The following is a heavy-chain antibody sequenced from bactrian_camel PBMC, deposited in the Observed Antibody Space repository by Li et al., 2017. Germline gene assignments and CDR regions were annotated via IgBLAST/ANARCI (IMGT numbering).Heavy chain of an antibody. CDR3: ASDPMGGNCLGAPSAVADFGY. CDR2: LWIGGATT. Sequence: VQLVESGGGSVQAGESLRLSCTAPRFDFNTCDMSWYRQVAGKDREGLAVLWIGGATTTYADSVKGRFTITRDKAKDLVYLQMNGLKPEDTGMYFCASDPMGGNCLGAPSAVADFGYRGQGTQVTVS. CDR1: RFDFNTCD. J-gene: IGHJ6*01. V-gene: IGHV3S40*01. D-gene: IGHD5*01.